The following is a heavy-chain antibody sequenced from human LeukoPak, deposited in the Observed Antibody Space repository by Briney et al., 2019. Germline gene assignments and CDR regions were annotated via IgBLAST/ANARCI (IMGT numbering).Heavy chain of an antibody. CDR1: GFTFSSYS. CDR2: IRSSSSYI. D-gene: IGHD6-19*01. CDR3: ARPGIAVAGEFFDY. V-gene: IGHV3-21*01. Sequence: AGGSLRLSCAASGFTFSSYSMNWIRQAPGKGLEWVSFIRSSSSYIYYADSVKGRFTISRDNAKNSLYLQMNSLRAEDTAVYYCARPGIAVAGEFFDYWGQGTLVTVSS. J-gene: IGHJ4*02.